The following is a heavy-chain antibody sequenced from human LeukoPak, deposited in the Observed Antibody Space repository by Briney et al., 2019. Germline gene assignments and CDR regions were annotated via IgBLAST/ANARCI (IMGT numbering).Heavy chain of an antibody. Sequence: GGSLRLSCAASGFTFSNAWMSWVRQAPGRGLEWVGRIKRKGDDGTIDYAAPVKGRLSISRDDSKNTLYLQMKSLKSEDTAAYYCTAGTGRSDFDYWGQGTLVTVSS. D-gene: IGHD3/OR15-3a*01. CDR3: TAGTGRSDFDY. CDR1: GFTFSNAW. CDR2: IKRKGDDGTI. V-gene: IGHV3-15*01. J-gene: IGHJ4*02.